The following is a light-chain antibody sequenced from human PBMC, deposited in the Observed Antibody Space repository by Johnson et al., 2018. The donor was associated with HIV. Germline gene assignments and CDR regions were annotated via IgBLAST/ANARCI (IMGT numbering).Light chain of an antibody. CDR2: DNN. J-gene: IGLJ1*01. CDR1: SSNIGNNY. V-gene: IGLV1-51*01. CDR3: GAWDSSLNAYV. Sequence: QSVLTQPPSVSAAPGQKVTISCYGSSSNIGNNYVSWYQQLPGTASKLLIYDNNKRPSGIPDRFFGSKSGTSATLDITGLQTGDDGDYYCGAWDSSLNAYVFGTGTKVTVL.